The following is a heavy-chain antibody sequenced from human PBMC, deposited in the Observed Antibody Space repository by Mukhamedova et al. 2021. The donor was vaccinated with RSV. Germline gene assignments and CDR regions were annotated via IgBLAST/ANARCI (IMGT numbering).Heavy chain of an antibody. CDR2: IYPGDSDT. D-gene: IGHD2-2*01. V-gene: IGHV5-51*01. CDR3: ARLSDIVVVPADY. J-gene: IGHJ4*02. Sequence: GLEWMGIIYPGDSDTRYSPSFQGRVTISADKSISTAYLQWSSLKASDTAMYYCARLSDIVVVPADYWGQGTLVTVSS.